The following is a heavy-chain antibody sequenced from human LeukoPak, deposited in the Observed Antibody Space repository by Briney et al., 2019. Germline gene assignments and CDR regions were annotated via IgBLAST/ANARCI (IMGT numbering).Heavy chain of an antibody. CDR1: GFTFDDYA. CDR3: AKDSSRYYYYGMDV. CDR2: ISWNSGSI. D-gene: IGHD2-2*01. J-gene: IGHJ6*02. V-gene: IGHV3-9*01. Sequence: GRSLRLSCAASGFTFDDYAMHWVRQAPGKGLEWVSGISWNSGSIGYADSVKGRFTISRDNAKNSLYLQMNSLRAEDTALYYCAKDSSRYYYYGMDVWGQGTTVTVSS.